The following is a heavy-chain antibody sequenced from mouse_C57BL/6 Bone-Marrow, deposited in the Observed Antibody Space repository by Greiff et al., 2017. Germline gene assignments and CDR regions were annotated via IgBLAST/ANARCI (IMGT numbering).Heavy chain of an antibody. CDR1: GYTFTSYW. D-gene: IGHD2-4*01. V-gene: IGHV1-64*01. J-gene: IGHJ4*01. CDR2: IHPNSGST. CDR3: ARSGYDYDGYYYAMDY. Sequence: QVQLQQSGAELVKPGASVKLSCKASGYTFTSYWMHWVKQRPGQGLEWIGMIHPNSGSTNYNEKFKSKATLTVDKSSSTAYMQLSSLTSEDSAVYYCARSGYDYDGYYYAMDYWGQGTSVTVSS.